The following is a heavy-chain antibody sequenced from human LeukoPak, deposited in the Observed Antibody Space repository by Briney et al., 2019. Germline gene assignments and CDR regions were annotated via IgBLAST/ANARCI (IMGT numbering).Heavy chain of an antibody. CDR2: ICTSGST. Sequence: SETLSLTCTVSGGSLSTYCWTWVRQPAGKGLEWLGRICTSGSTNYNPSLKSRVTMSVDSSKNQFSLILTSVTAADTAIYYCAREGSVNGYPPRLDYWGQGTLVTLSS. V-gene: IGHV4-4*07. CDR1: GGSLSTYC. CDR3: AREGSVNGYPPRLDY. D-gene: IGHD2-8*01. J-gene: IGHJ4*02.